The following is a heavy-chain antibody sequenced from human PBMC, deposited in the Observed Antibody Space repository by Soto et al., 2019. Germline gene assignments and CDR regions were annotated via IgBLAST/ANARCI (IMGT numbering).Heavy chain of an antibody. D-gene: IGHD3-9*01. Sequence: GGSLRLSCAASGFTFSSYWMSWVRQAPGKWLEWVANIKQDGSEKYYVDSVKGRFTISRDNAKNSLYLQMNSLRAEDTAVYYCARVSEANYDILTGYYQPYYFDYWGQGXLVTVYS. CDR3: ARVSEANYDILTGYYQPYYFDY. J-gene: IGHJ4*02. V-gene: IGHV3-7*01. CDR2: IKQDGSEK. CDR1: GFTFSSYW.